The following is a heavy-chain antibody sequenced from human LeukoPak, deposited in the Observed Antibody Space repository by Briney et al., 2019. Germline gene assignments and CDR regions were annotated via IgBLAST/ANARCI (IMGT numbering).Heavy chain of an antibody. J-gene: IGHJ4*02. D-gene: IGHD3-22*01. CDR2: IYYSGST. CDR1: GGSISSHY. V-gene: IGHV4-59*08. CDR3: ARQGYYYDSSGYFRFVY. Sequence: SETLSLTCTVSGGSISSHYWSWIRQPPGKGLEWIGYIYYSGSTNYNPSLKSRVTISVDTSKNQFSLKLSSVTAADTAVYYCARQGYYYDSSGYFRFVYWGQGTLVTVSS.